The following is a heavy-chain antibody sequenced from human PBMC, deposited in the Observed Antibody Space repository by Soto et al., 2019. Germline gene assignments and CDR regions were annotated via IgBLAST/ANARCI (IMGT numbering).Heavy chain of an antibody. CDR2: ISSSSRYI. D-gene: IGHD5-18*01. V-gene: IGHV3-21*01. Sequence: PGXSLRLSCAASGFTFSISSITWVLQAPGKGLEWVSSISSSSRYIYYADSVKGRFTISRDNAKNSLYLQMNSLRAEDTAVYYCASRPLASYGLNWFDPWGQGTLVTVSS. CDR1: GFTFSISS. J-gene: IGHJ5*02. CDR3: ASRPLASYGLNWFDP.